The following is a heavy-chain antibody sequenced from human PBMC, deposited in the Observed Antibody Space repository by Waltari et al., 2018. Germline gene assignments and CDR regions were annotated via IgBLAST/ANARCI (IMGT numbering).Heavy chain of an antibody. Sequence: EVQLVESGGGLIQPGGSLRLSCAASGFTVRRNSMSWGRQAPGRGLSWFSVIYSGGITSSAASVKGLFTISRDNSTNTLYLQLNSLRAEDTAVYYCARAPRGNWGNWYFDLWGRGTLVTVSS. CDR1: GFTVRRNS. D-gene: IGHD7-27*01. V-gene: IGHV3-53*01. CDR2: IYSGGIT. CDR3: ARAPRGNWGNWYFDL. J-gene: IGHJ2*01.